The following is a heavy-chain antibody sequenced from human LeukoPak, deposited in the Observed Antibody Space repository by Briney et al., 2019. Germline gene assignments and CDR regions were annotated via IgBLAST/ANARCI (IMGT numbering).Heavy chain of an antibody. V-gene: IGHV3-23*01. CDR2: ISGSGGST. CDR3: AKEHYDFWSGYWNDY. CDR1: GFTFSSYS. D-gene: IGHD3-3*01. J-gene: IGHJ4*02. Sequence: GGSLRLSCAASGFTFSSYSMTWVRQAPGKGLEWVSAISGSGGSTYYADSVKGRFTISRDNSKNTLYLQMNSLRAEDTAVYYCAKEHYDFWSGYWNDYWGQGTLVTVSS.